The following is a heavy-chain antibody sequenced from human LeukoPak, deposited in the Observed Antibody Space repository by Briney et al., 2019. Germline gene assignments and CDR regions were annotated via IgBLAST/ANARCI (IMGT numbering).Heavy chain of an antibody. CDR3: ARGDDFSGDH. CDR2: IHPEGNEK. CDR1: GVTFSNFW. Sequence: GGSLRLSCVVSGVTFSNFWMSWVRQAPGRGLEWVANIHPEGNEKYHVESVKGRFTISRDNAKNLLFLQMNGLRVEDTAVYYCARGDDFSGDHWGQGTLVTVSS. J-gene: IGHJ4*02. V-gene: IGHV3-7*04. D-gene: IGHD1-1*01.